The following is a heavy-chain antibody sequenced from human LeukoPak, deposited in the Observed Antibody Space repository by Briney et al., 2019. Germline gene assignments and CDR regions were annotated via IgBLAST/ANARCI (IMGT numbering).Heavy chain of an antibody. Sequence: PSETLSLTCTVSGYSISSGYYWGWIRQPPGKGLEWIGSIYHSGSTYYNPSLKSRVTISVDTSKNQSSLKLSSVTAADTAVYYCARESSSSTSWGQGTLVTVSS. CDR2: IYHSGST. CDR3: ARESSSSTS. J-gene: IGHJ4*02. D-gene: IGHD6-6*01. CDR1: GYSISSGYY. V-gene: IGHV4-38-2*02.